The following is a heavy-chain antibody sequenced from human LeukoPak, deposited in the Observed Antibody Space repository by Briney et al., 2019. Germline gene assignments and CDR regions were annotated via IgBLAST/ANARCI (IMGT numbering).Heavy chain of an antibody. D-gene: IGHD3-22*01. CDR2: IIPIFGTA. CDR1: GGTFSSYA. J-gene: IGHJ4*02. Sequence: SVKVSCKASGGTFSSYAISWVRQAPGQGLEWMGGIIPIFGTANYAQKFQGRVTITADKSTSTAYMELSSLRSEDTAVYYCARGMERYYYDSSGRGYYFDYWGQGTLVTVSS. CDR3: ARGMERYYYDSSGRGYYFDY. V-gene: IGHV1-69*06.